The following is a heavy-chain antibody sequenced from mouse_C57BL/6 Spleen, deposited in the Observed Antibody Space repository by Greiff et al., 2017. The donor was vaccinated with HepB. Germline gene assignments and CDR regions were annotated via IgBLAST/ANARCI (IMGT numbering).Heavy chain of an antibody. D-gene: IGHD1-1*01. CDR1: GYTFTTYP. CDR3: AIRGDYYAAFAY. J-gene: IGHJ3*01. CDR2: FHPYNDDT. V-gene: IGHV1-47*01. Sequence: QVQLKQSGAELVKPGASVKMSCKASGYTFTTYPLEWMKQNHGKSLEWIGNFHPYNDDTKYNEKFKGKATLTVEKSSSTVYLELSRLTSDDSAVYYCAIRGDYYAAFAYWGQGTLVTVSA.